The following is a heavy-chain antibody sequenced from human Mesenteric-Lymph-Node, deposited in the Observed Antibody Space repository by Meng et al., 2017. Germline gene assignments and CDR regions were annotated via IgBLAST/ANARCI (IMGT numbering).Heavy chain of an antibody. CDR1: GFTFSSYE. V-gene: IGHV3-48*03. J-gene: IGHJ3*02. D-gene: IGHD3-22*01. CDR2: ISSSGSTI. CDR3: ASMYYYDSSGEEHDAFDI. Sequence: GESLKISCAASGFTFSSYEMNWVRQAPGKGLEWVSYISSSGSTIYYADSVKGRFTISRDNAKNSLYLQMNSLRAEDTAVYYCASMYYYDSSGEEHDAFDIWGQGTMVTVSS.